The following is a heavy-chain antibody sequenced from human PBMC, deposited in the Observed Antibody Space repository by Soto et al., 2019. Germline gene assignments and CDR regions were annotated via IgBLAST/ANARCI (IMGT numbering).Heavy chain of an antibody. D-gene: IGHD3-9*01. V-gene: IGHV2-5*02. Sequence: QITLKESGPTLVKPTQTLTLTCTFSGFSLSTSGVGVGWIRQPPGKALEWLALIYWDDDKRYSPSLKSRLTITKDTSQNQVVLTMTNMDPVDTATYYCAHRVYDILIPAPFDYWGQGTLVTVSS. CDR3: AHRVYDILIPAPFDY. CDR2: IYWDDDK. CDR1: GFSLSTSGVG. J-gene: IGHJ4*02.